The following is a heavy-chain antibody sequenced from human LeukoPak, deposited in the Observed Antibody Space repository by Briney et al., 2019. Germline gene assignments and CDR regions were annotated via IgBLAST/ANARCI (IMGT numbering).Heavy chain of an antibody. CDR1: GYSISSGYY. CDR2: INHSGST. CDR3: ARNLGYSSLDC. Sequence: PSETLSLTCAVSGYSISSGYYWGWIRQPPGKGLEWIGSINHSGSTYYNPSLKSRVTIPVDTSKNQFSLKLSSVTAADTAVYYCARNLGYSSLDCWGQGTLLTVSS. V-gene: IGHV4-38-2*01. D-gene: IGHD6-13*01. J-gene: IGHJ4*02.